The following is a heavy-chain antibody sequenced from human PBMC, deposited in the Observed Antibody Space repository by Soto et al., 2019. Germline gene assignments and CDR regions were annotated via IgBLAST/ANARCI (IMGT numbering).Heavy chain of an antibody. CDR2: INPSGGST. CDR1: GYTFTSYY. Sequence: ASVKVSCKASGYTFTSYYMHWVRQAPGQGLEWMGIINPSGGSTSYAQKFQGRVTMTRDTSTSTVYMELSSLRSEDTAVYYSAGGTYYDSSFEYFQHWGQDTLVTVAS. D-gene: IGHD3-22*01. CDR3: AGGTYYDSSFEYFQH. J-gene: IGHJ1*01. V-gene: IGHV1-46*01.